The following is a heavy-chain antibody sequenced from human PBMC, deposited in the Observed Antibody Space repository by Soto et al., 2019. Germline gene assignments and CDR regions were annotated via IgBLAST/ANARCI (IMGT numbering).Heavy chain of an antibody. CDR3: AMQRRGVVS. CDR1: GYSFTANS. CDR2: INPNNGGT. Sequence: QVHLVQSGAEVKKPGASERVSCKASGYSFTANSMHWVRQAPGEGLEWMGWINPNNGGTNYARNFQGWVTMTRDTSISTAYMAMTRLKSHHTDVYYCAMQRRGVVSWGQGTLVTVPS. V-gene: IGHV1-2*04. D-gene: IGHD6-25*01. J-gene: IGHJ5*01.